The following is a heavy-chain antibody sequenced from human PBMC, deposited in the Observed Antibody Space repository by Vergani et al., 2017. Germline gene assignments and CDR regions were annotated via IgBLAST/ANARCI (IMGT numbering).Heavy chain of an antibody. D-gene: IGHD5-12*01. J-gene: IGHJ5*02. CDR3: ARITPRYSGYDYRCWFDP. V-gene: IGHV1-69*13. CDR2: IIPIFGTA. CDR1: GGTFSSNS. Sequence: QGQLAQSGAEVKKPGSSVKVSCKASGGTFSSNSISWVRQAPGQGLEWMGRIIPIFGTANYAQKFQGRVTITADESTSTAYMELSSLRSEDTAVYYCARITPRYSGYDYRCWFDPWGQGTLVTVSS.